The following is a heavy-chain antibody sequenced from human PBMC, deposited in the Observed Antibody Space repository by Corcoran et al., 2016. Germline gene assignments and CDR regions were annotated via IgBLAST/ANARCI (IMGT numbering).Heavy chain of an antibody. CDR3: AKGPGYCSGGSCYSGFDY. CDR2: ISYDGSNK. D-gene: IGHD2-15*01. CDR1: GFTFSSYG. J-gene: IGHJ4*02. V-gene: IGHV3-30*18. Sequence: QVQLVESGGGVVQPGRSLRLSCAASGFTFSSYGMHWVRQAPGKGLEWVAVISYDGSNKYYADSVKGRFTISRDNSKNTLYLQMNSLRAEDTDVYYCAKGPGYCSGGSCYSGFDYWGQGTLVTVSS.